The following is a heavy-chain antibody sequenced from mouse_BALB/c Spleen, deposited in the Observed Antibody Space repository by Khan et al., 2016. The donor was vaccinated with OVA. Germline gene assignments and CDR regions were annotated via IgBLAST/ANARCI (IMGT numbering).Heavy chain of an antibody. D-gene: IGHD2-3*01. V-gene: IGHV5-9-3*01. CDR3: ARQGGIYDGPFDY. CDR1: GFTFNNYA. CDR2: VSSGGSYT. J-gene: IGHJ2*01. Sequence: EVALVESGGGLVKPGGSLKLSCAASGFTFNNYALSWVRQTPEKRLEWVATVSSGGSYTYYPDNVKGRFTISRDNAESTLYLKMSSLRSEDTAMYYCARQGGIYDGPFDYWGQGTTLTVSS.